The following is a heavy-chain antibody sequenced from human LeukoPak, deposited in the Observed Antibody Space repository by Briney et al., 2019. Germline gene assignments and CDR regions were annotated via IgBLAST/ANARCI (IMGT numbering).Heavy chain of an antibody. J-gene: IGHJ6*03. CDR3: ARDGKQVDYMDV. CDR1: GYTFTSYG. Sequence: ASVKVSCKASGYTFTSYGISWVRQARGQGLEWMGWISAYNGNTNYAQKLQGRVTMTTNTSTSTAYMELRSLRSDDTAVYYCARDGKQVDYMDVWGKGTPVTVSS. V-gene: IGHV1-18*01. D-gene: IGHD1-26*01. CDR2: ISAYNGNT.